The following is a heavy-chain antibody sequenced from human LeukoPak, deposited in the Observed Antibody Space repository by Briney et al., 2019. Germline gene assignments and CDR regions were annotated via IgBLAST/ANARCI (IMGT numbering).Heavy chain of an antibody. CDR2: IYYSGST. V-gene: IGHV4-30-4*08. CDR3: ASDTAMVTDYYYMDV. D-gene: IGHD5-18*01. J-gene: IGHJ6*03. Sequence: SETLSLTCTVSGGSISSGDYYWSWIRQPPGKGLEWIGYIYYSGSTYYNPSLKSRVTISVDTSKNQFSLKLSSVTAADTAVYYCASDTAMVTDYYYMDVWGTGTTVTVSS. CDR1: GGSISSGDYY.